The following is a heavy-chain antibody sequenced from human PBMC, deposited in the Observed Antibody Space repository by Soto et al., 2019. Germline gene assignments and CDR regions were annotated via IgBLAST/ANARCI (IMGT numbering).Heavy chain of an antibody. D-gene: IGHD3-9*01. CDR1: GVSISSYY. V-gene: IGHV4-59*01. J-gene: IGHJ6*02. Sequence: PSETLSLTCTVSGVSISSYYWSWIRQPPGKGLEWIGYIYYSGSTNYNPSLKSRVTISVDTSKNQFSLKLSSVTAADTAVYYCARHETYYDILTGYYYYYYGMDVWGQGTTVTVSS. CDR3: ARHETYYDILTGYYYYYYGMDV. CDR2: IYYSGST.